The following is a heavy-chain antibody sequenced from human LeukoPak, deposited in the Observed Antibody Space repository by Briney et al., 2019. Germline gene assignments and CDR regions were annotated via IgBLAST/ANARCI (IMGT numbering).Heavy chain of an antibody. CDR2: INPNSGGT. V-gene: IGHV1-2*02. CDR3: ARDVGGSGWYDY. D-gene: IGHD6-19*01. Sequence: ASVKVSCKASGYTFTGYYMHWVRQAPGQGLEWMGWINPNSGGTNYAQKFPGRVTMTRDTSISTAYMELSRLRSDDTAVYYCARDVGGSGWYDYWGQGTLVTVSS. CDR1: GYTFTGYY. J-gene: IGHJ4*02.